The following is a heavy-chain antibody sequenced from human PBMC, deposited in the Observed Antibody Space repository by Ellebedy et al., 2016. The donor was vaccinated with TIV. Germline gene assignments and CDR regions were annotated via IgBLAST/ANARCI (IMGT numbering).Heavy chain of an antibody. V-gene: IGHV3-30-3*01. CDR3: ARLNTYYFDY. CDR2: ISYDGSNK. CDR1: GFTFSSYA. J-gene: IGHJ4*02. Sequence: PGGSLRLSCAASGFTFSSYAMHWVRQAPGKGLEWVAVISYDGSNKYYADSVKGRFTISRNNSKNTLYLQMNSLRAEDTAVYYCARLNTYYFDYWGQGTLVTVSS.